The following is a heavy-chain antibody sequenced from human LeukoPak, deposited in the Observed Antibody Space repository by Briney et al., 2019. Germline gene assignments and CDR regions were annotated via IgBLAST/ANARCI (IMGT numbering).Heavy chain of an antibody. J-gene: IGHJ5*02. CDR2: IIPIFGTA. CDR3: ARASFTIFGVVIDIHWFDP. D-gene: IGHD3-3*01. CDR1: GGTFSSYA. V-gene: IGHV1-69*13. Sequence: SVKVSCKASGGTFSSYAISWVRRAPGQGLEWMGGIIPIFGTANYAQKFQGRVTITADESTSTAYMELSSLRSEDTAVYYCARASFTIFGVVIDIHWFDPWGQGTLVTVSS.